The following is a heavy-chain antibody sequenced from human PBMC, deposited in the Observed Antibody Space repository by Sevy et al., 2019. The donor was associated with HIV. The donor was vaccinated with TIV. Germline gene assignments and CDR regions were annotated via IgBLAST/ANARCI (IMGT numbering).Heavy chain of an antibody. CDR2: ISTSGSNR. CDR1: GFIFSSFE. CDR3: AKRGGQYDLGMDV. Sequence: GGSLRLSCAASGFIFSSFEMNWVRQAPGKGLEWVSSISTSGSNRYYADSVKGRVTISRDNAKKSLYLQMNSLRAEDRAIYFCAKRGGQYDLGMDVWGQGTTVTVSS. D-gene: IGHD1-1*01. J-gene: IGHJ6*02. V-gene: IGHV3-48*03.